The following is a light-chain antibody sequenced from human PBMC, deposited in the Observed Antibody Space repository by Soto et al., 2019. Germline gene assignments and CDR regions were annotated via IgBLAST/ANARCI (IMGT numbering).Light chain of an antibody. V-gene: IGKV1-5*03. CDR2: TAS. CDR1: QSISSW. CDR3: QQYNSYSPT. Sequence: DIQMTQSPSTLSASVGDRVTITCRASQSISSWLAWYQQRPGKAPELLIYTASSLESGVPSRFSGSGSGTEFTLTISSLQPDDFATYYCQQYNSYSPTFGRGTKVEIK. J-gene: IGKJ1*01.